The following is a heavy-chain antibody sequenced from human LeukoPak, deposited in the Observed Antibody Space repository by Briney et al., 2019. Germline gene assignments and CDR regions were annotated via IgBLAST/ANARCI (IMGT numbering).Heavy chain of an antibody. Sequence: SETLSLTCTVSGGSISSYYWSWIRQPPGKGLEWIGYIYYSGSTNYNPSLKSRVTISVDTSKNQFSLKLSSVTAADTAVYHCARRPVTGGRGMDVWGQGTTVTVSS. CDR3: ARRPVTGGRGMDV. CDR2: IYYSGST. D-gene: IGHD3-16*01. CDR1: GGSISSYY. J-gene: IGHJ6*02. V-gene: IGHV4-59*08.